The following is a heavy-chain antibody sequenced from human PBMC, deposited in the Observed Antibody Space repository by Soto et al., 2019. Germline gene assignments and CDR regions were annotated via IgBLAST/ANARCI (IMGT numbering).Heavy chain of an antibody. V-gene: IGHV1-8*01. CDR1: GYTFTSYD. CDR2: MNPNSGNT. J-gene: IGHJ4*02. D-gene: IGHD2-15*01. CDR3: ARDRGSGYCSGGSCYFRPYYFDY. Sequence: ASVKVSCKASGYTFTSYDINWVRQATGQGLEWMGWMNPNSGNTGYAQKFQGRVTMTRNTSISTAYMELSSLRSEDTAVYYCARDRGSGYCSGGSCYFRPYYFDYWGQGTLVTVSS.